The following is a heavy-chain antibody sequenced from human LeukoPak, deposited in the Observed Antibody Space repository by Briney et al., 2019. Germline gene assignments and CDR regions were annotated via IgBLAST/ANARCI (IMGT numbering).Heavy chain of an antibody. CDR2: INPNSGGT. V-gene: IGHV1-2*02. CDR3: ARGGGSYPYFDY. D-gene: IGHD2-15*01. Sequence: ASVKVSCTASGYTFTGYYMHWVRQAPGQGLEWMGWINPNSGGTNYAQKIQGRVTMTRDTSISTAYMELSRLRSDDTAVYYCARGGGSYPYFDYWGQGTLVTVSS. J-gene: IGHJ4*02. CDR1: GYTFTGYY.